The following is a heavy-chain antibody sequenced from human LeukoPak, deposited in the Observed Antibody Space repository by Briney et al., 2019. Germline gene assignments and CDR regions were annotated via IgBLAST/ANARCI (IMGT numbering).Heavy chain of an antibody. CDR2: IGGSDGTT. J-gene: IGHJ4*02. CDR3: ARRTYDSSGYDN. Sequence: GGTLRLSCAASGFTFGNFAMTWVRQAPGKGLERISTIGGSDGTTDYADPLKGRFTISRDNSKNTVYLQMDSLRAEGTAVYYCARRTYDSSGYDNWGQGTLVTVSS. D-gene: IGHD3-22*01. CDR1: GFTFGNFA. V-gene: IGHV3-23*01.